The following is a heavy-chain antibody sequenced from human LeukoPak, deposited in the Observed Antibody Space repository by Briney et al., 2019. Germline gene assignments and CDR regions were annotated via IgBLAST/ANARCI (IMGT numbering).Heavy chain of an antibody. CDR1: GGTFSSYA. D-gene: IGHD3-22*01. Sequence: GASVKVSCKASGGTFSSYAISWVRQAPGQGLEWMGRIIPIFGTANYAQKFQGRVTTTTDESTSTAYMELSSLRSEDTAVYYCARVQYYDSSGYYRAEYFQHWGQGTLVTVSS. CDR3: ARVQYYDSSGYYRAEYFQH. CDR2: IIPIFGTA. V-gene: IGHV1-69*05. J-gene: IGHJ1*01.